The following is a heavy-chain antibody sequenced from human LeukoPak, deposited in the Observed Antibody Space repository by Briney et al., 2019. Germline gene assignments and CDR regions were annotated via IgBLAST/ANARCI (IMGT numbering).Heavy chain of an antibody. Sequence: ASVKVSCKASGYTFTVYYVHWVRQAPGHGLEWMGWINPNSGGTNYAQRFQGRVTVTRDTSISTAYMELSRLSSDDTAVYYCARARAPYSGYDLPDYWGQGTLVTVSS. J-gene: IGHJ4*02. CDR1: GYTFTVYY. CDR3: ARARAPYSGYDLPDY. V-gene: IGHV1-2*02. CDR2: INPNSGGT. D-gene: IGHD5-12*01.